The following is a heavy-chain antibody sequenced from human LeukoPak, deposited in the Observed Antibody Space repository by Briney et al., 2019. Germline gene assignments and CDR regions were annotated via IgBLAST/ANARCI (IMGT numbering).Heavy chain of an antibody. J-gene: IGHJ4*02. D-gene: IGHD6-6*01. Sequence: PGGSLRLSCAASGFTFSSYAMHWVRQAPGKGLEWVAVISYDGSNKYYADSVKGRFTISRDNSKSTLYLQMNSLRAEDTAVYYCARDFEAALDSWGQGTLVTVSS. CDR2: ISYDGSNK. CDR1: GFTFSSYA. CDR3: ARDFEAALDS. V-gene: IGHV3-30-3*01.